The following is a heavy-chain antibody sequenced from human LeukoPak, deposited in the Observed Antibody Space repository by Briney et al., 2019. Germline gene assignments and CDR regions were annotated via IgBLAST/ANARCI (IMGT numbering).Heavy chain of an antibody. Sequence: SQTLSLTCAISGDNVSSDSASWHRIRQSPSRGLEWLGRTYFTSKWTGDQAVSVRGRITIKPDTSKKQFTLQLNSVSVEDTAVYYCARRASWNSYFDLRGQGTLVIVSS. CDR2: TYFTSKWTG. V-gene: IGHV6-1*01. CDR3: ARRASWNSYFDL. D-gene: IGHD1-7*01. J-gene: IGHJ5*02. CDR1: GDNVSSDSAS.